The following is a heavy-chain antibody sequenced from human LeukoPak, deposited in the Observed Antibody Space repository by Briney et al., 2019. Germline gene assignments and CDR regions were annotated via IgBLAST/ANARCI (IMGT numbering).Heavy chain of an antibody. D-gene: IGHD3-9*01. CDR2: INPSGGST. Sequence: ASVKVSCKASGYTFTSYYMHWVRQAPGQGLEWMGIINPSGGSTSYAQKFQGRVTMTRDTSTSTVYMELSSLRSEDTAVYYCARDGRYGYYYYGMDAWGQGTTVTVSS. J-gene: IGHJ6*02. V-gene: IGHV1-46*01. CDR1: GYTFTSYY. CDR3: ARDGRYGYYYYGMDA.